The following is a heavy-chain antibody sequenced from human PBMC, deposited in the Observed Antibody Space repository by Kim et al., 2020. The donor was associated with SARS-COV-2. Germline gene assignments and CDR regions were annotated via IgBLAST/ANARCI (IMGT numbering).Heavy chain of an antibody. CDR3: ARGAVGAPDQFDY. D-gene: IGHD1-26*01. Sequence: SETLSLTCTVSGGSVSSGSYYWSWIRQPPGKGLEWIGYIYYSGSTNYNPSLKSRVTISVDTSKNQFSLKLSSVTAADTAVYYCARGAVGAPDQFDYWGQG. J-gene: IGHJ4*02. CDR2: IYYSGST. CDR1: GGSVSSGSYY. V-gene: IGHV4-61*01.